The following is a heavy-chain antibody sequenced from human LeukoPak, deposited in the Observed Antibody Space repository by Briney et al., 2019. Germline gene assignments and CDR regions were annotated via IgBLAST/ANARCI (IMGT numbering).Heavy chain of an antibody. CDR2: ISGSGGGT. CDR3: AKAECITMMVVVITPFDY. D-gene: IGHD3-22*01. CDR1: GFTFSSYA. Sequence: GGSLRLSCAASGFTFSSYAMSWVRQAPGKGLEWVSAISGSGGGTYYADSVKGRFTISRDNSKNTLYLQMNSLRAEDTAVYYCAKAECITMMVVVITPFDYWGQGTLVTVSS. J-gene: IGHJ4*01. V-gene: IGHV3-23*01.